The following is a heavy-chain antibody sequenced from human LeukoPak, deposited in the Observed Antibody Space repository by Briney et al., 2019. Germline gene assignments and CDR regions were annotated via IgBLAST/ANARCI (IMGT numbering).Heavy chain of an antibody. V-gene: IGHV4-39*07. CDR3: TRSIAAAGTGSSDY. CDR2: IYYIGST. CDR1: GGSISSSSYY. D-gene: IGHD6-13*01. J-gene: IGHJ4*02. Sequence: SETLSLTCTVSGGSISSSSYYWGWIRQPPGKGLEWIGSIYYIGSTYYNPSLKSRVTISVDTSKNQFSLKLSSVTAADTAVYYCTRSIAAAGTGSSDYWGQGTLVTVSS.